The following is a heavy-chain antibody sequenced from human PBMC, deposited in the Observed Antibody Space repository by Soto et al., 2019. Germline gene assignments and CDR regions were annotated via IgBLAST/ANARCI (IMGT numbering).Heavy chain of an antibody. D-gene: IGHD1-26*01. CDR2: IWYDGSNK. CDR3: ARGEGGSDYGMYV. J-gene: IGHJ6*02. CDR1: GFTFSSYG. V-gene: IGHV3-33*01. Sequence: QVQLVESGGGVVQPGRSLRLSCAASGFTFSSYGMHWVRQAPGKGLEWVAVIWYDGSNKYYADSVKGRFTISRDNSKNPLYLQMNSLRAEDTAVYYCARGEGGSDYGMYVWGQGTTVTVSS.